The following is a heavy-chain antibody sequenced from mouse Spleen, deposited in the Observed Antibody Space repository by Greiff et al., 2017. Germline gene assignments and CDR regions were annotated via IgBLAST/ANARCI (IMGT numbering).Heavy chain of an antibody. Sequence: VQLQQSGAELVKPGASVKMSCKASGYTFTSYWITWVKQRPGQGLEWIGDIYPGSGSTNYNEKFKGKATLTVDKSSSTAYMQLSSLPSEDSAVYYCARYDGSYPFGYWGQGTTLTVSS. J-gene: IGHJ2*01. D-gene: IGHD1-1*02. V-gene: IGHV1-55*01. CDR1: GYTFTSYW. CDR2: IYPGSGST. CDR3: ARYDGSYPFGY.